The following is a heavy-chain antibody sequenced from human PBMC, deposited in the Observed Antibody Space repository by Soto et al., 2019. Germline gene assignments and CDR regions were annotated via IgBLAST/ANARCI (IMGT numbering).Heavy chain of an antibody. CDR3: VRRAGGAVVWYYDL. CDR2: VSGRGGSA. D-gene: IGHD2-21*01. J-gene: IGHJ2*01. V-gene: IGHV3-23*01. Sequence: EVQLLESGGGLVQRGGSLRLSCAASGFIFNNYAMTWVRQAPGKGLEWVARVSGRGGSAYYADSVKGRLTISRDNSNNTLYLQITNVRVEDTAVYYCVRRAGGAVVWYYDLWGRGTLVSVFS. CDR1: GFIFNNYA.